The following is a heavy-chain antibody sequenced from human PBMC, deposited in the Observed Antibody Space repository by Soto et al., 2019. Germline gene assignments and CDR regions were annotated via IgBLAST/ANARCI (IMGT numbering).Heavy chain of an antibody. D-gene: IGHD6-13*01. CDR3: ASRAAVWNV. CDR2: INHSGST. CDR1: GGSFSGYY. V-gene: IGHV4-34*01. J-gene: IGHJ6*02. Sequence: SETLSLTCAVYGGSFSGYYWSWIRQPPGKGLEWIGEINHSGSTNYNPSLKSRVTISVDTSKNQFSLKVTSVTAADTAVYYCASRAAVWNVWGQGTTVTVSS.